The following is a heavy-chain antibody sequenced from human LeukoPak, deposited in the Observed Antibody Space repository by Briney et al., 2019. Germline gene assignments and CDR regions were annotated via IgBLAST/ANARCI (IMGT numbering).Heavy chain of an antibody. CDR1: GFTFSSYE. CDR2: ISGSGSTI. Sequence: GGSLRLSCAASGFTFSSYEMNWVRQAPGKGLEWVSYISGSGSTIYYADSVKGRFTISRDNAKNSLYLQMNSLRAEDTAVYYCARAGGGWKKSYYFDYWGQGTLVTVSS. J-gene: IGHJ4*02. D-gene: IGHD6-19*01. CDR3: ARAGGGWKKSYYFDY. V-gene: IGHV3-48*03.